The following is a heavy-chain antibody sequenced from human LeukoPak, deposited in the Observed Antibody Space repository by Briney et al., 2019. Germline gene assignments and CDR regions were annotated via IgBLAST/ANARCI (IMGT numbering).Heavy chain of an antibody. V-gene: IGHV3-11*05. CDR2: ISSSSSYT. Sequence: GGSLRLSCAASGFTFSDYYMSWIRQAPGKGLGWVSYISSSSSYTNYADSVKGRFTISRDNAKNSLYLQMNSLRAEDTAVYYCARARFVAVPFDYWGQGTLVTVSS. J-gene: IGHJ4*02. D-gene: IGHD6-19*01. CDR1: GFTFSDYY. CDR3: ARARFVAVPFDY.